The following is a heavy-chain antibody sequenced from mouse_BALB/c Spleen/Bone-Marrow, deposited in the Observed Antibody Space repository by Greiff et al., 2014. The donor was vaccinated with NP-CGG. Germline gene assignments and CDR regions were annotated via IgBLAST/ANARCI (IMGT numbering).Heavy chain of an antibody. Sequence: VQLVESGPELMKPGASVKISCKASGYAFSSSWMNWVKQRPGQGLEWIGRIYPGDGDTNYNGKFKGKATLTADKSSSTAYMQLSSLTSVDSAVYFCARWGITSHYSDYWGQGTTLTVSS. J-gene: IGHJ2*01. CDR3: ARWGITSHYSDY. V-gene: IGHV1-82*01. D-gene: IGHD2-4*01. CDR2: IYPGDGDT. CDR1: GYAFSSSW.